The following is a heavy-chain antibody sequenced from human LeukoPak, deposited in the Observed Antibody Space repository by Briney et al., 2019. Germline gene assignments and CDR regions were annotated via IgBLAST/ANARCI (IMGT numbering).Heavy chain of an antibody. V-gene: IGHV1-8*03. Sequence: ASVKVSCKASGGTFSSYAISWVRQATGQGLEWMGWMNPNSGNTGYAQKFQGRVTITRNTSIGTAYMELSSLRSEDTAVYYCARVSYCSGGSCYRGDGYWGQGTLVTVSS. CDR1: GGTFSSYA. CDR3: ARVSYCSGGSCYRGDGY. D-gene: IGHD2-15*01. J-gene: IGHJ4*02. CDR2: MNPNSGNT.